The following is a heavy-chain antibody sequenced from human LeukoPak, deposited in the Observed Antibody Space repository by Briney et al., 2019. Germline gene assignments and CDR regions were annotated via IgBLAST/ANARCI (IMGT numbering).Heavy chain of an antibody. CDR1: GFTFDNYA. D-gene: IGHD6-19*01. CDR3: TRSSGWYNYFDY. V-gene: IGHV3-9*03. J-gene: IGHJ4*02. CDR2: ITWNSGSI. Sequence: CRSLRLYCAASGFTFDNYAMHWVRQAPGKGLEWVSGITWNSGSIAYADSVRGRITISRDNAKKLLYLQMNSLNAEDVALYHCTRSSGWYNYFDYWGQGTLVTVSS.